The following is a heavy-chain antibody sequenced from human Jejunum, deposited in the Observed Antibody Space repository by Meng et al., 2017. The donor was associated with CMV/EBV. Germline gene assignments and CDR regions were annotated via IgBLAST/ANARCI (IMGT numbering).Heavy chain of an antibody. CDR2: INGDGTSS. J-gene: IGHJ4*02. Sequence: GFTCSGDWMHWVRHAPGKGLMLVSRINGDGTSSGYAGSVEGRFTISRDNANNMLYLQLDSLRAEDTAVYYCVTNVYCSGGGCRNYWGQGTLVTVSS. V-gene: IGHV3-74*01. CDR3: VTNVYCSGGGCRNY. CDR1: GFTCSGDW. D-gene: IGHD2-15*01.